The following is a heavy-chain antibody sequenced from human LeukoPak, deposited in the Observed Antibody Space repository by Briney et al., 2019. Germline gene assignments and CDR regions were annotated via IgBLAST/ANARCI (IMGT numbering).Heavy chain of an antibody. D-gene: IGHD3-22*01. Sequence: SETLSLTCTVSGGSISSYYWSWIRQPPGKGMEWIGYIYYSGSTNYNPSLKSRVTISRDPSKNQFSLKLSSVSAADTAVYYCASSDDSSGSPFVYWGQGTLVTVSS. J-gene: IGHJ4*02. V-gene: IGHV4-59*01. CDR1: GGSISSYY. CDR2: IYYSGST. CDR3: ASSDDSSGSPFVY.